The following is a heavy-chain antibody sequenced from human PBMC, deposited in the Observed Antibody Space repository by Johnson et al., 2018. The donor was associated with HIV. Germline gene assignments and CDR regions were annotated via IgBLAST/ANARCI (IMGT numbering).Heavy chain of an antibody. J-gene: IGHJ3*02. V-gene: IGHV3-30*04. CDR2: ISYDGSNK. CDR1: GFTFSSYA. D-gene: IGHD6-19*01. Sequence: QVLLVESGGGVVQPGRSLRLSCAASGFTFSSYAMHWVRQAPGKGLEWVAVISYDGSNKYYADSVKGRSTISRDNSKNTLNLQMNSLRSEATVVNDWGSKVAGTMHVFDIWGQGTMVTVSS. CDR3: GSKVAGTMHVFDI.